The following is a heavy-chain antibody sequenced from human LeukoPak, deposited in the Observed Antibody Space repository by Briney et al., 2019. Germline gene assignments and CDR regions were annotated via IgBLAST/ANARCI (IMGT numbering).Heavy chain of an antibody. J-gene: IGHJ6*02. V-gene: IGHV3-48*01. CDR1: GFTFSSYS. Sequence: GSLRLSCAAFGFTFSSYSMNWVRQAPGKGLEWVSYISSRSTTTYYADSVKGRFTISRDNDKNSLYLQMNSLKTEDTGRYYCGRATHETIRYISYHGMDVWGQGTTVTVSS. CDR3: GRATHETIRYISYHGMDV. D-gene: IGHD5-18*01. CDR2: ISSRSTTT.